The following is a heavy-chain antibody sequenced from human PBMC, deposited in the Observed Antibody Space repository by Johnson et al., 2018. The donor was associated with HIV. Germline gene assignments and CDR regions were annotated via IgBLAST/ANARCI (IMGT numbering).Heavy chain of an antibody. V-gene: IGHV3-33*08. Sequence: QVQLVESGGGLVQPGGSLRLSCAASGFTFSSYAMHWVRQAPGKGLEWVAVIWYDGITKYYTDSVKGRFTISRDTSENTLYLQMNGLRAEATAVYYCARNEYSNSGGRDAFDIWGQGTMVTVPS. CDR2: IWYDGITK. J-gene: IGHJ3*02. CDR3: ARNEYSNSGGRDAFDI. D-gene: IGHD4-11*01. CDR1: GFTFSSYA.